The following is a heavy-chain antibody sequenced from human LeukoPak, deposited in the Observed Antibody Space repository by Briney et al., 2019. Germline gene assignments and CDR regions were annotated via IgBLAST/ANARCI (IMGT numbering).Heavy chain of an antibody. D-gene: IGHD6-13*01. CDR3: VREEGIATSGALEY. CDR2: IYHSGNT. J-gene: IGHJ4*02. CDR1: GDSITSYY. V-gene: IGHV4-59*01. Sequence: SETLSLTCSVSGDSITSYYWSWIRQPPGKGLEWIGFIYHSGNTNYNPSLTTRVTMSVDTSRAQISLRLSSVTAADTAVYYCVREEGIATSGALEYWGQGILVTVSS.